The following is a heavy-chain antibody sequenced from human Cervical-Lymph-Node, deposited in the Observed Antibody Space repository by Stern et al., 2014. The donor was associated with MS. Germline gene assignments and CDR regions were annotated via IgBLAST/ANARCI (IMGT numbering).Heavy chain of an antibody. CDR2: ISWNSGSI. V-gene: IGHV3-9*01. D-gene: IGHD3-10*01. J-gene: IGHJ4*02. Sequence: EVQLVESGGGLIQPGRSLRLSCAASGFTFKDYAMHWVRQAPGKGLEWVSGISWNSGSIGYADSAQGRFIISRDNAKNSLYLEMNGLRPEDTASYYCAKDHGSGSFYDFHYFDSWGQGILVTVSS. CDR3: AKDHGSGSFYDFHYFDS. CDR1: GFTFKDYA.